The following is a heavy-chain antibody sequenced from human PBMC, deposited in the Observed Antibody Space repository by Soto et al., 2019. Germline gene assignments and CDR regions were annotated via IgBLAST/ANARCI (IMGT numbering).Heavy chain of an antibody. Sequence: QITLNESGPTQVKPRQTLTLTCTFSGFSLTTSGVGVGWIRQSPGKAPEWLALIYRDDDKRYSPSLKSRLTITKDTSKNQVVLTMADLDPADTATYYCAHRVLRTVFGLVTTTAIYFDFWGQGTPVAVSS. V-gene: IGHV2-5*02. J-gene: IGHJ4*02. CDR1: GFSLTTSGVG. D-gene: IGHD3-3*01. CDR3: AHRVLRTVFGLVTTTAIYFDF. CDR2: IYRDDDK.